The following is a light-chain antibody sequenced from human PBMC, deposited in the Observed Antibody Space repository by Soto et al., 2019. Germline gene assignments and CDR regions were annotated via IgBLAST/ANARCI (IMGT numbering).Light chain of an antibody. CDR2: GNT. Sequence: HSVLTQPPSVSGAPGQTVTISCTGSSSNIGEGHDVHWYQQLPGTAPRLVIFGNTNRPSGVPDRFSASKSGTSASLAITGLQVEDEADYYCQSYDSRLSGPVFGGGTQLTVL. CDR3: QSYDSRLSGPV. V-gene: IGLV1-40*01. J-gene: IGLJ7*01. CDR1: SSNIGEGHD.